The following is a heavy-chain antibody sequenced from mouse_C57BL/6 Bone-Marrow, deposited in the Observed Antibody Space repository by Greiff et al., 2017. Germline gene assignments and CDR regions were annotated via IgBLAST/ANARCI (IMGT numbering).Heavy chain of an antibody. Sequence: VQLQQSGAELVRPGASVTLSCKASGYTFTDYEMHWVKQTPVHGLEWIGAIDPETGGTAYNQKFKGKAILTADKSSSTAYMALRSLTSEDSAVYYCTRLLWLRRKGFAYWGQGTLVTVSA. CDR2: IDPETGGT. V-gene: IGHV1-15*01. CDR3: TRLLWLRRKGFAY. CDR1: GYTFTDYE. D-gene: IGHD2-2*01. J-gene: IGHJ3*01.